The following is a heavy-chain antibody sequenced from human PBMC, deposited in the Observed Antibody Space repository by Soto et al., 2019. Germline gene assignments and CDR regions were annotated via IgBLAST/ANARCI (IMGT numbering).Heavy chain of an antibody. D-gene: IGHD4-17*01. CDR1: GYTFTGYY. J-gene: IGHJ4*02. Sequence: QVQLVQSGAEVKKPGASVKVSCKASGYTFTGYYMHWVRQAPGQGLEWMGWINPNSGGTNYAHKFQGWVTMTRDTSISTAYMELSRLRSDDTAVYYCARGGSDYGDYVLDYWGQGTLVTVSS. CDR3: ARGGSDYGDYVLDY. CDR2: INPNSGGT. V-gene: IGHV1-2*04.